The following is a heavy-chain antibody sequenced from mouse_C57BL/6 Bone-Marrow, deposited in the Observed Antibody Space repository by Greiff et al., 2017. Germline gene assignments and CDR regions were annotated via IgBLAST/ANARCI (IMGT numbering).Heavy chain of an antibody. J-gene: IGHJ3*01. CDR2: ISSGGSYT. CDR3: ARLRLLRFAY. V-gene: IGHV5-6*01. D-gene: IGHD1-1*01. Sequence: EVQLVESGGDLVKPGGSLKLSCAASGFTFSSYGMSWVRQTPDKRLEWVATISSGGSYTYYPDSVKGRFTISRDNAKNTLYLQMSSLKSEDTAMYYCARLRLLRFAYWGQGTLVTVSA. CDR1: GFTFSSYG.